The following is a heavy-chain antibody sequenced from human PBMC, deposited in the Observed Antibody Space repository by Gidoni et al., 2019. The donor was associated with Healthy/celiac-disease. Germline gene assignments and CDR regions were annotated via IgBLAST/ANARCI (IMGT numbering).Heavy chain of an antibody. D-gene: IGHD4-17*01. V-gene: IGHV3-21*01. J-gene: IGHJ4*02. Sequence: EVQLVESGGGLVKPGGSLRLSCAASGFTFSSYCLNWFRQAPGKGLEWVSSISSSSSYIYYADSVKGRFTISRDNAKNSLYLQMNSLRAEDTAVYYCARDSDYGDYDYWGQGTLVTVSS. CDR2: ISSSSSYI. CDR3: ARDSDYGDYDY. CDR1: GFTFSSYC.